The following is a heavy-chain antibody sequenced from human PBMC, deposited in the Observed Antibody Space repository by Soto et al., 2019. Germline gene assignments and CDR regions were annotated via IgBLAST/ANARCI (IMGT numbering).Heavy chain of an antibody. J-gene: IGHJ3*02. CDR3: AKGPDPGAFDI. CDR2: FRGSGDGT. V-gene: IGHV3-23*01. D-gene: IGHD3-10*01. Sequence: GGSLRLSCAASGFTFSSYAMSWVRQAPGKGLEWVSTFRGSGDGTYYADSVKGRFTVSRDNSNNQPYLQMNGLRAEDTAVYYCAKGPDPGAFDIWGQGTMVTVSS. CDR1: GFTFSSYA.